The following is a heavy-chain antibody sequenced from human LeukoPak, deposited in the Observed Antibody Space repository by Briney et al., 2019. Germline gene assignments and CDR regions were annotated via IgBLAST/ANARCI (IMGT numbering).Heavy chain of an antibody. V-gene: IGHV4-59*08. J-gene: IGHJ4*02. CDR1: GGSISGYY. CDR2: IYYSGST. CDR3: ARAYCSGGSCFSRGNFDY. Sequence: SETLSLTCTVSGGSISGYYWSWIRQPPGKGLEWIGYIYYSGSTSYNPSLKSRVTMSLDSSKNQLSLMMSSVAAADTAVYFCARAYCSGGSCFSRGNFDYWGQGTLVTVSS. D-gene: IGHD2-15*01.